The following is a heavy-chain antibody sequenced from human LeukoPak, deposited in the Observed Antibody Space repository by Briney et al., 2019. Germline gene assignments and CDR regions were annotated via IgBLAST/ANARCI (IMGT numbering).Heavy chain of an antibody. V-gene: IGHV3-9*01. CDR1: GFTFDHYA. D-gene: IGHD3-9*01. CDR3: AQGGNYDILTGYYFDC. Sequence: GGSLRLACAASGFTFDHYAMHWVRQAPGKGLEWVSGISWNSGSIGYADSVKGRFTISRDNAKNCLYLQMNSLRAEDTALYYCAQGGNYDILTGYYFDCWGQGTLVTVSS. CDR2: ISWNSGSI. J-gene: IGHJ5*01.